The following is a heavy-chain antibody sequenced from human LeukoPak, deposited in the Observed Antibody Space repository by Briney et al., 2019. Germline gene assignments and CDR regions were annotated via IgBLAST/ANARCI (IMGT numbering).Heavy chain of an antibody. Sequence: GGSLRLSCAASGFTFSSYAMHWVRQAPGKGLEWVAVISYDGSNKYYADSVKGRFTISRDNSKNTLYLQMNSLRAEDTAVYYCAKQGVWIAAAGTKRAFDYWGQGTLVTVSS. V-gene: IGHV3-30-3*02. CDR1: GFTFSSYA. J-gene: IGHJ4*02. CDR2: ISYDGSNK. CDR3: AKQGVWIAAAGTKRAFDY. D-gene: IGHD6-13*01.